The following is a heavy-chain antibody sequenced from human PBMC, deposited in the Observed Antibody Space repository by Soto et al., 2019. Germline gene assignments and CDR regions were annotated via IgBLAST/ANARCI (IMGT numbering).Heavy chain of an antibody. CDR3: AKELLRLGESLERYFDY. J-gene: IGHJ4*02. CDR2: ITDNGGDT. CDR1: GITFGSRA. Sequence: GGSLRLSCVASGITFGSRAMSWVRQAPGEGLEWVSTITDNGGDTKSADSVRGRFTISRDNSKNTLYLQMSSLRAEDSAVYYWAKELLRLGESLERYFDYWGQGTLVTVSS. D-gene: IGHD3-10*01. V-gene: IGHV3-23*01.